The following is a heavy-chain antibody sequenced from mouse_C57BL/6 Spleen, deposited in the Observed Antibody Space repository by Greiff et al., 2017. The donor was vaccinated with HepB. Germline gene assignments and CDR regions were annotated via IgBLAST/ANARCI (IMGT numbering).Heavy chain of an antibody. J-gene: IGHJ2*01. CDR3: ARWYYGSSPGYFDY. Sequence: VQLQQPGAELVKPGASVKLSCKASGYTFTSYWMHWVKQRPGQGLEWIGMIHPNSGSTNYNEKFKSKATLTVDKSSSTAYMQLSSLTSEDSAVYYCARWYYGSSPGYFDYWGQGTTLTVSS. CDR1: GYTFTSYW. D-gene: IGHD1-1*01. V-gene: IGHV1-64*01. CDR2: IHPNSGST.